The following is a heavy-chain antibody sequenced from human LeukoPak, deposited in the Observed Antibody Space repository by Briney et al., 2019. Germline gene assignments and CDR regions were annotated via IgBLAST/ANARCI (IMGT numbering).Heavy chain of an antibody. CDR3: ANEYSKGDV. V-gene: IGHV3-23*01. J-gene: IGHJ3*01. CDR2: ISGSGTST. Sequence: GGSLRLSCVASGFTFSNYVMNWVRQAPGKGLECVSSISGSGTSTYYADSVKGRFTSSRDNSKNTLYLQMDSLRAEDTAIYYCANEYSKGDVWGQGTTVTVSS. D-gene: IGHD4-11*01. CDR1: GFTFSNYV.